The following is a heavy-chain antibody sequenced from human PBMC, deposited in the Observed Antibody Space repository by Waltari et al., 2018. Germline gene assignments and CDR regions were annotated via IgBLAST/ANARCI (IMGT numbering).Heavy chain of an antibody. V-gene: IGHV3-7*01. J-gene: IGHJ4*02. Sequence: EIQVVESGGGLVQPGGSLRLSCDASGFTFSSYWMSWVLQAPGKGLYGVSNIKQDGSAKFYLDSVKGRFTISRDNAKNTLYLQMNSLRAEDTALYYCARAVDVADYWGQGTLVTVSS. D-gene: IGHD5-12*01. CDR2: IKQDGSAK. CDR1: GFTFSSYW. CDR3: ARAVDVADY.